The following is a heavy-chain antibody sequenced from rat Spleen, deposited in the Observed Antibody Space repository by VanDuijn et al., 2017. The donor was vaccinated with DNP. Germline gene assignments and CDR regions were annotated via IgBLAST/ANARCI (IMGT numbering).Heavy chain of an antibody. D-gene: IGHD1-4*01. V-gene: IGHV5-7*01. Sequence: EVQLVESGGGLVQPGRSLKLSCAASGITFSDYNMAWVRQAPKKGLEWVATISYDGSSTYYRDSVKGRFTISRDNADHTLYLQMDSLRSEDTATYYCATSPGPNWFAYWGQGTLVTVSS. J-gene: IGHJ3*01. CDR3: ATSPGPNWFAY. CDR2: ISYDGSST. CDR1: GITFSDYN.